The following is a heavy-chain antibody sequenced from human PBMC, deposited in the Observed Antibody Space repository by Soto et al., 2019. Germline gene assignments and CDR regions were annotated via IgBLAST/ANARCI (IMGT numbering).Heavy chain of an antibody. CDR3: ARDSAVMVWYGMDV. Sequence: QVQLQESGPGLVKPSQTLSLTCTVSGGSISSGGYYWSWIRQHPGKGLEWIGYIYYSGSTYYNPSLKSRVTISVDTSKNQFSLKLSSVTAADTAVYYCARDSAVMVWYGMDVWGQGTTVTVSS. CDR1: GGSISSGGYY. CDR2: IYYSGST. V-gene: IGHV4-31*03. D-gene: IGHD3-22*01. J-gene: IGHJ6*02.